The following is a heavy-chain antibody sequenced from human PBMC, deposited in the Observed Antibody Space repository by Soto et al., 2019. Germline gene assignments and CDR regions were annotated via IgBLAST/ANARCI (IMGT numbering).Heavy chain of an antibody. CDR3: TRYLNGGNPFDY. Sequence: QVQLVQSGAEVKKPGASVRVSCKASGYTLTNYAIHWVRQAAGQRLEWLAWRDPGSGNPTYSQKFQGRITLSRDNSASTFYMDLSSLTSEDTAVYFCTRYLNGGNPFDYWGQGTLVTVSS. D-gene: IGHD2-8*01. J-gene: IGHJ4*02. V-gene: IGHV1-3*01. CDR1: GYTLTNYA. CDR2: RDPGSGNP.